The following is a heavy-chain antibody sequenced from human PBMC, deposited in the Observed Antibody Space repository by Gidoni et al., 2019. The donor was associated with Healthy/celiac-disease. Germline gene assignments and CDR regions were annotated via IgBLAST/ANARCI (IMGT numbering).Heavy chain of an antibody. V-gene: IGHV3-13*01. Sequence: VESGGGLVQPGGSLRLSCAASGFTCSSYDMHWVRQATGKGLEWVSAIGTAGDTYYPGSVKGRFTISRENAKNSLYLQMNSLRAGDTAVYYCARESSGGWFDPWGQGTLVTVSS. CDR1: GFTCSSYD. CDR2: IGTAGDT. D-gene: IGHD6-19*01. CDR3: ARESSGGWFDP. J-gene: IGHJ5*02.